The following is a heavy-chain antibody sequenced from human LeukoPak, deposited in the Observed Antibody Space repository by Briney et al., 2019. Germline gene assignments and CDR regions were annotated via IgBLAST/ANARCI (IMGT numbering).Heavy chain of an antibody. Sequence: GGSLRLSCVASEDTFGGYGMHWVRQGPGKGLEWVAGISWTGDNVVYADSVKGRFTISRDDAKNSLYLEMGSLRPEDSALYFCVKDSAARSSSWFYYSDLWGRGTLVAVSS. CDR1: EDTFGGYG. V-gene: IGHV3-9*01. J-gene: IGHJ2*01. CDR3: VKDSAARSSSWFYYSDL. CDR2: ISWTGDNV. D-gene: IGHD6-13*01.